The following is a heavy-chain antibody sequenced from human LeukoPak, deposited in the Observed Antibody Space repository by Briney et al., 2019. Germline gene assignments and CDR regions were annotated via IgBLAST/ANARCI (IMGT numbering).Heavy chain of an antibody. CDR3: ARGFRGWYAEGFDY. CDR1: GFTFSSYW. CDR2: IKQDGNEK. D-gene: IGHD6-19*01. Sequence: GGSLRLSCAASGFTFSSYWISWVRQPPGKGLEWVANIKQDGNEKYYMDSVKGRFTISRDNAKNSLFLQMNSLRAEDTAVYYCARGFRGWYAEGFDYWGQGTLVTVSS. V-gene: IGHV3-7*01. J-gene: IGHJ4*02.